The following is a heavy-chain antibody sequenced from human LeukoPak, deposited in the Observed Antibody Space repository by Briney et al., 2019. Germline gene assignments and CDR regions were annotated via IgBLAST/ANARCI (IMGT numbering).Heavy chain of an antibody. Sequence: GGSLRLSCAASGFTFSDYYMSWIRQAPGKELEWVSYISSSGSTIYYADSVKGRFTISRDNSKNTLYLQMNSLRAEDTAVYYCASALRIYYYFDYWGQGTLVTVSS. J-gene: IGHJ4*02. CDR2: ISSSGSTI. D-gene: IGHD1-26*01. CDR3: ASALRIYYYFDY. V-gene: IGHV3-11*01. CDR1: GFTFSDYY.